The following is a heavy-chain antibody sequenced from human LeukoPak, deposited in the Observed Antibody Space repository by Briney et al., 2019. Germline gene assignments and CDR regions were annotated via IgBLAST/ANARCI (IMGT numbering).Heavy chain of an antibody. D-gene: IGHD2-2*01. CDR3: ARGTYCSSTSCCPFDY. CDR2: INHSGST. J-gene: IGHJ4*02. CDR1: GGSFSGYY. V-gene: IGHV4-34*01. Sequence: SETLSLTCAVYGGSFSGYYWSWIRQPPGKGLEWIGEINHSGSTNYNPSLKSRVTISVDTSKNQFSLKLSSVTAADTAVYYCARGTYCSSTSCCPFDYWGQGTLSPSPQ.